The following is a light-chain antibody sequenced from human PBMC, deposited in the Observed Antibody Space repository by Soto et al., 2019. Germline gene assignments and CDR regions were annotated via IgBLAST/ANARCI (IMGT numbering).Light chain of an antibody. CDR3: QQYNTYWT. V-gene: IGKV1-5*01. Sequence: DIQMIQSPSTLSASVGDRVTITCRASQNIIRWLAWYQQKPGKAPKLLIYDASILESGVPSRFGGSGSGTEFTLTISSLQPDDFATYYCQQYNTYWTFGPGTKVDIK. CDR1: QNIIRW. CDR2: DAS. J-gene: IGKJ3*01.